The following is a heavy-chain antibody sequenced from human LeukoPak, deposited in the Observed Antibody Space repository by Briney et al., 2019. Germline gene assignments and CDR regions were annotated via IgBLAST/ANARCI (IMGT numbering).Heavy chain of an antibody. Sequence: GGSLRLSCAASGFTFSNYWMTWVRQAPGKGLEWVSGISGSGGNTYYADSLKGRFTISRDNSKSTLFLQMNSLRAEDTAVYFCAKDIRDYEVLTGSGGIDYWGQGTLVTVDS. D-gene: IGHD3-9*01. V-gene: IGHV3-23*01. J-gene: IGHJ4*02. CDR3: AKDIRDYEVLTGSGGIDY. CDR2: ISGSGGNT. CDR1: GFTFSNYW.